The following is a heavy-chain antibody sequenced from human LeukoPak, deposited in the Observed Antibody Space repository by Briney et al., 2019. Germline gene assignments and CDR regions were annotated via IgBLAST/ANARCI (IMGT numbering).Heavy chain of an antibody. CDR1: IDSMFGYF. CDR3: ARVTGYIIEDYFDY. J-gene: IGHJ4*02. D-gene: IGHD6-13*01. CDR2: IYYSGST. Sequence: PSETLSLTCTVSIDSMFGYFWSWIRQPPGKGLEWIGYIYYSGSTNYNPSLKSRVTISVDTSKKQFSLKLSSVTAADTAVYYCARVTGYIIEDYFDYWGQGTLVTVSS. V-gene: IGHV4-59*01.